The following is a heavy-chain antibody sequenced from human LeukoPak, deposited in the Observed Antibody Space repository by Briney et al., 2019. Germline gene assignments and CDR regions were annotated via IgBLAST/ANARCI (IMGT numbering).Heavy chain of an antibody. D-gene: IGHD4-23*01. CDR1: GFTFSSYG. J-gene: IGHJ4*02. V-gene: IGHV3-30*02. CDR2: IRYDGSYT. Sequence: PGGSLRLXCAASGFTFSSYGMLWVRQAPGKGLEWVAFIRYDGSYTYDADSVKGRFTISRDNSKNTLYLQMNSLRAEDTAVYYCANPLLYGGNSPVDYWGQGTLVTVSS. CDR3: ANPLLYGGNSPVDY.